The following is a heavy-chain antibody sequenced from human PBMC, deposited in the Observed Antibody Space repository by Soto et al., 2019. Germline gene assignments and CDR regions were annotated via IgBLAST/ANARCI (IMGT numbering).Heavy chain of an antibody. CDR3: GTGSSWTKVEY. J-gene: IGHJ4*02. V-gene: IGHV1-69*13. D-gene: IGHD6-13*01. CDR1: VGSLSRSA. CDR2: IIPIFGPA. Sequence: GXSVKVSCKASVGSLSRSAISWVRQAPGQGLEWMGGIIPIFGPAIYAQKFRGRVSIIADESTRTAYMEMSSLRSDDTAVYYCGTGSSWTKVEYWGQGVLVTVSS.